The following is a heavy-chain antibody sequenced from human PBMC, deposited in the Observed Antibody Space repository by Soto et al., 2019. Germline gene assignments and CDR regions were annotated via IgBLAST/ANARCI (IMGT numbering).Heavy chain of an antibody. J-gene: IGHJ6*02. D-gene: IGHD6-19*01. CDR3: AKVQPAAYSSGWYGNPVDDYYYYGMDV. CDR1: GFTFSSYG. V-gene: IGHV3-30*18. Sequence: GGSLRLSCAASGFTFSSYGMHWVRQAPGKGLEWVAVISYDGSNKYYADSVKGRFTISRDNSKNTLYLQMNSLRAEDTAVYYCAKVQPAAYSSGWYGNPVDDYYYYGMDVWGQGTTVTVSS. CDR2: ISYDGSNK.